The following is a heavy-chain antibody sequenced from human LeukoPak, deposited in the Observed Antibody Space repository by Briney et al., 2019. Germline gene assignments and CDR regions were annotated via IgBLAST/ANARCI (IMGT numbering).Heavy chain of an antibody. CDR2: INPGGGST. V-gene: IGHV1-46*01. CDR1: GYTFTSYY. Sequence: ASVKVSCKASGYTFTSYYMHWVRQAPGQGLEWMGIINPGGGSTSYAQKFQGRVTMTRDTSTSTVYMELSSLRSEDTAVYYCARGLVVVPAALFLDAFDIWGQGTMVTVSS. CDR3: ARGLVVVPAALFLDAFDI. D-gene: IGHD2-2*01. J-gene: IGHJ3*02.